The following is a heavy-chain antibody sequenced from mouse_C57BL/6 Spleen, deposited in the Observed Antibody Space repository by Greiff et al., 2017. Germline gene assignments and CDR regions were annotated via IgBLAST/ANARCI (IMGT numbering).Heavy chain of an antibody. Sequence: VQLQQSGPELVKPGASVKISCKASGYTFTDYYMNWVKQSHGKSLEWIGDINPNNGGTSYNQKFKGKATLTVDKSSSTAYMELRSLTSEDSAVYYCAIKDAMDYWGQGTSVTVSS. CDR2: INPNNGGT. CDR3: AIKDAMDY. CDR1: GYTFTDYY. V-gene: IGHV1-26*01. D-gene: IGHD1-3*01. J-gene: IGHJ4*01.